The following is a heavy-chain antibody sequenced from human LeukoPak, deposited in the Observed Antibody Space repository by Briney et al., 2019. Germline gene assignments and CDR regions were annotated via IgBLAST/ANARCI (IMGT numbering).Heavy chain of an antibody. J-gene: IGHJ5*02. CDR1: GGSISSYY. CDR3: ARSNIVGATTFNWFDP. CDR2: IYYSGST. Sequence: PSETLSLTCTVSGGSISSYYWSWIRQPPGKGLEWIGYIYYSGSTNYNPSLKSRVTISVDTSKNQFSLKLSSVTAADTAVYYCARSNIVGATTFNWFDPWGQGTLVTVSS. D-gene: IGHD1-26*01. V-gene: IGHV4-59*01.